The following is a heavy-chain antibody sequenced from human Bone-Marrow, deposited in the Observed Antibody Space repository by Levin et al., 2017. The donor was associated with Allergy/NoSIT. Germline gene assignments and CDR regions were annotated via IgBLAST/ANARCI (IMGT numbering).Heavy chain of an antibody. V-gene: IGHV4-59*08. CDR3: ARQGSSSGYYYYYGMDV. CDR1: GGSISSYY. CDR2: IYYSGST. J-gene: IGHJ6*02. Sequence: SETLSLTCTVSGGSISSYYWSWIRQPPGKGLEWIGYIYYSGSTNYNPSLKSRVTISVDTSKNQFSLKLSSVTAAGTAVYYCARQGSSSGYYYYYGMDVWGQGTTVTVSS. D-gene: IGHD6-6*01.